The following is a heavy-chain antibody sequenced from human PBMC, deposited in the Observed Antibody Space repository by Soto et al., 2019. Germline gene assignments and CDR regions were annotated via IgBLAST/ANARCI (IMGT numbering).Heavy chain of an antibody. CDR1: GFTFSSYG. CDR3: ARVGRPDYYYYGMDV. Sequence: QVQLVESGGVVVQPGRSLRLSCAASGFTFSSYGMHWVRQAPGKGLEWVSVIWYDGSNKYYADSVKGRFTISRDNSKNTLYLQMNSLRAEDTAVYYCARVGRPDYYYYGMDVWGQGTTVTVSS. J-gene: IGHJ6*02. V-gene: IGHV3-33*01. CDR2: IWYDGSNK.